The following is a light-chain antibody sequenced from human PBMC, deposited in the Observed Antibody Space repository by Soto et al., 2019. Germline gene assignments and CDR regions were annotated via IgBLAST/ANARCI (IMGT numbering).Light chain of an antibody. J-gene: IGLJ2*01. CDR3: QSYDNSLSGPV. Sequence: QSVLTQPPSVSGAPGQRVTISCTGSSSNTGAGYDVHWYQQLPGTAPKLLIYGNNNRPSGVPDRLSGSKSGTSASLAITGLQAEEEADYYCQSYDNSLSGPVFGGGTKLTVL. CDR1: SSNTGAGYD. V-gene: IGLV1-40*01. CDR2: GNN.